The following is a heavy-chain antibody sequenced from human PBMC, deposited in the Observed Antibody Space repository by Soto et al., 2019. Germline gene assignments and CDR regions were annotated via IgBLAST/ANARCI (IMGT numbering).Heavy chain of an antibody. V-gene: IGHV3-66*01. J-gene: IGHJ1*01. D-gene: IGHD6-19*01. Sequence: GGSLRLSCAASGFTVSSNYMSWVRQAPGKGLEWVSVIYSGGSTYYADSVKGRFTVSRDNSKNPLYLQMNSLRAEDTAVYYCARDRIAVAGNPEYFPHWGQGTLVTVSS. CDR3: ARDRIAVAGNPEYFPH. CDR2: IYSGGST. CDR1: GFTVSSNY.